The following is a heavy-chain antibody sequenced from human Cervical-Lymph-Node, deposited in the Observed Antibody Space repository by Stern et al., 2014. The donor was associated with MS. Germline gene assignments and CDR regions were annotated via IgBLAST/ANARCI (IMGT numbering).Heavy chain of an antibody. D-gene: IGHD4-17*01. J-gene: IGHJ4*02. CDR3: ARDTNHYGH. CDR2: IWYDGSNK. V-gene: IGHV3-33*01. Sequence: VQLVESGGGVVQPGRSLRLSCAASGFTFSSYGMHWVRQAPGTGLEWVAVIWYDGSNKYYADSVKGRFTISRDNSKNTLYLQMNSLRAEDTAVYYCARDTNHYGHWGQGTLVTVSS. CDR1: GFTFSSYG.